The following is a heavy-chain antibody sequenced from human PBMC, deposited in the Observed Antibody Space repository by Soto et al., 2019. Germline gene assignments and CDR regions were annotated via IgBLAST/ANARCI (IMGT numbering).Heavy chain of an antibody. V-gene: IGHV3-74*01. J-gene: IGHJ4*02. CDR1: GFTFSSYW. Sequence: HPVGSVRLSCAASGFTFSSYWMHWVRQAPGKGLVWVSHINSDGSSTSYADSVKGRFTISRGNAKNTLYLQMNSLRAEDTAVYYCARNPYYDFWSGYYFDFDYWGQGTLVTVSS. CDR2: INSDGSST. CDR3: ARNPYYDFWSGYYFDFDY. D-gene: IGHD3-3*01.